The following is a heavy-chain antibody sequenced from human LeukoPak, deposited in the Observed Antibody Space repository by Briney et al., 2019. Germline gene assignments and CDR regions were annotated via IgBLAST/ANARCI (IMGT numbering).Heavy chain of an antibody. CDR3: ARGRTPAGGRVLDGY. Sequence: ASVKVSCKASGYTFTNYYMHWVRQSPGRGLEWMGLINPSGDATMYAQKFQGRVTMTRDTSISTAYMELSSLTSDDTAIYYCARGRTPAGGRVLDGYWGQGTLVTVSS. D-gene: IGHD6-13*01. CDR2: INPSGDAT. J-gene: IGHJ4*02. CDR1: GYTFTNYY. V-gene: IGHV1-46*01.